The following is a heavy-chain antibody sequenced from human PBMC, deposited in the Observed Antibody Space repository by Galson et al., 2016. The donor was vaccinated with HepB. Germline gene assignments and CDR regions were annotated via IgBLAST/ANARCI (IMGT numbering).Heavy chain of an antibody. V-gene: IGHV3-7*01. CDR3: ARGPYYSSGYLERGGGFDY. Sequence: SLRLSCAASGFTFNKSWMTWVRQAPGKRPEWVATINQDGSESTYVDSVKGRFIISRDNAKDSLYLQMNSLRAEDTAVYYCARGPYYSSGYLERGGGFDYGGQGILVTVSS. J-gene: IGHJ4*02. CDR2: INQDGSES. CDR1: GFTFNKSW. D-gene: IGHD3-22*01.